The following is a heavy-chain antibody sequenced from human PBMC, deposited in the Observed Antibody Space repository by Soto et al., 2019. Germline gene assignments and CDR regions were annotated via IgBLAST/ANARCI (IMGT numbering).Heavy chain of an antibody. Sequence: QVQLVESGGGVVQPGTSLRLSCAASRLTFSAHDMHWVRQAPGKGLEWVALIWSDGSRGFYADSVKCRFTISRDNFKNTLYLQMNSLGAEDTAVYYCAGEPKGGAYDMDVWGQGTTVTVSS. CDR2: IWSDGSRG. J-gene: IGHJ6*02. CDR1: RLTFSAHD. V-gene: IGHV3-33*01. CDR3: AGEPKGGAYDMDV. D-gene: IGHD3-16*01.